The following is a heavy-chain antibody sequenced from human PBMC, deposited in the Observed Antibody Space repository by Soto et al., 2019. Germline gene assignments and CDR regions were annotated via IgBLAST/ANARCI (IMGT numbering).Heavy chain of an antibody. D-gene: IGHD3-22*01. CDR2: IMSKSDDETT. V-gene: IGHV3-15*01. CDR1: SVSNAW. Sequence: SVSNAWMSWVRQAPGKGLEWVGRIMSKSDDETTDYAAPVKGRFTISRDDSINTLYLQINSLETEDTAVYFCTTTHYYDACVKGYWGQGTLVPVSS. J-gene: IGHJ4*02. CDR3: TTTHYYDACVKGY.